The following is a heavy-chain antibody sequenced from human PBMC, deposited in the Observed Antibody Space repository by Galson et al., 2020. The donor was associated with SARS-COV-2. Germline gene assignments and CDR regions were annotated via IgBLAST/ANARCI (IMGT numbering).Heavy chain of an antibody. D-gene: IGHD1-1*01. V-gene: IGHV3-7*01. J-gene: IGHJ4*02. CDR2: INRDGTQD. CDR1: GFTFRGYW. CDR3: ARILPSGYYDH. Sequence: GGSLRLSCTASGFTFRGYWMTWVRQPPGRGLEWVAYINRDGTQDDYVDSARGRFTISRDNVESSVYLQMNSLRAEDTAVYYCARILPSGYYDHWGQGTLVTVSS.